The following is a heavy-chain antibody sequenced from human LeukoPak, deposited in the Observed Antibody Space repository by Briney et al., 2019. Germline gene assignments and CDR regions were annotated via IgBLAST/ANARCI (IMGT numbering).Heavy chain of an antibody. Sequence: GGSLRLSCAASGFTFSVYSMHWVRQAPGKGLEYVSAISTNGGITYYANSVKGRFTISRDDNKNTLDLQMGSLRAEDMAVYYCAKGFRYCFSGIDYWGQGTLVTVSS. CDR3: AKGFRYCFSGIDY. CDR1: GFTFSVYS. D-gene: IGHD3-10*01. CDR2: ISTNGGIT. V-gene: IGHV3-64*01. J-gene: IGHJ4*02.